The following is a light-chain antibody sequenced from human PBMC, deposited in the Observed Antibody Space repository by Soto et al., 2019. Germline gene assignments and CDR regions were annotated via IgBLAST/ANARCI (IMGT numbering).Light chain of an antibody. CDR2: GAS. V-gene: IGKV3-15*01. Sequence: EILLTHSPATLSSSPGERATLSCRPSQSIDTYLAWYQQKPGQPPRLLIYGASTRAAAIPARFHGSGSGTEFTLTISSLQSEDFAVSYCQKYITWPPQAFGQGTKV. J-gene: IGKJ1*01. CDR1: QSIDTY. CDR3: QKYITWPPQA.